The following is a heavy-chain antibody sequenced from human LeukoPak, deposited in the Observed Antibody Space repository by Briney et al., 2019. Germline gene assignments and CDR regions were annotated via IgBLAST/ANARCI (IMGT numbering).Heavy chain of an antibody. V-gene: IGHV3-7*01. Sequence: GGSLRLSCAASGFTLSSYWMSWVRQAPGKGLEWVANIKQDGSEKYYADSVKGRFTISRDNAKNSLYLQMNSLRAEDTAVYYCARDQQFLEKWGKGQLVTVSS. J-gene: IGHJ4*02. CDR2: IKQDGSEK. CDR1: GFTLSSYW. CDR3: ARDQQFLEK. D-gene: IGHD3-3*01.